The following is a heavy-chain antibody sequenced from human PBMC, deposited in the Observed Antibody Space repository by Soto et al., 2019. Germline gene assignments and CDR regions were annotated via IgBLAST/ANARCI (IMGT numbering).Heavy chain of an antibody. CDR3: ARGRGYGSGSYDY. CDR2: IYYSGST. D-gene: IGHD3-10*01. CDR1: GGSISSYY. J-gene: IGHJ4*02. Sequence: QVQLQESGPGLVKPSETLSLTCTVSGGSISSYYWSWIRQPPGKGLEWIGYIYYSGSTNYNPSLKSRVTISVDTSKKQFSLKLSSVTAADTAVYYCARGRGYGSGSYDYWGQGTLVTVSS. V-gene: IGHV4-59*01.